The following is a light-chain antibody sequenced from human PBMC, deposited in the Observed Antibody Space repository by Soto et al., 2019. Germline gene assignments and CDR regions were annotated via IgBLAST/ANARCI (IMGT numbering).Light chain of an antibody. CDR1: QSLSNS. J-gene: IGKJ1*01. CDR2: GAS. Sequence: EIVLTQSPGTLSLSPGERATLSCRASQSLSNSELAWYQQKPGQTPRLLIYGASTRATGVPARFSGSGSGTEFTLTIDSLQSEDFAVYSCQQYYNWPRTFGQVTKADIK. CDR3: QQYYNWPRT. V-gene: IGKV3-15*01.